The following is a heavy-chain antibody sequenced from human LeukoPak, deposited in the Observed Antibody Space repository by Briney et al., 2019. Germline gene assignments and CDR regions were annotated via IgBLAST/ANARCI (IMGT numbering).Heavy chain of an antibody. J-gene: IGHJ4*02. CDR3: ARTVAAAAKFDY. CDR1: GGSISSSNW. V-gene: IGHV4-4*02. Sequence: PSETLSLTCAVSGGSISSSNWWSWVRQPPGKGLEWTGEIYHSGSTNYNPSLKSRVTISVDKSKNQFSLKLSSATAADTAVYYCARTVAAAAKFDYWGQGTLVTVSS. CDR2: IYHSGST. D-gene: IGHD6-13*01.